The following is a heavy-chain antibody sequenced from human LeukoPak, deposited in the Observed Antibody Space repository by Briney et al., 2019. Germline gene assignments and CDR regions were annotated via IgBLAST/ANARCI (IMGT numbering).Heavy chain of an antibody. J-gene: IGHJ3*02. V-gene: IGHV4-39*07. CDR2: IYHSGST. CDR3: ARPDVYCSSTSCLDAFDI. CDR1: GGSISSSSYY. Sequence: PSETLSLTCTVSGGSISSSSYYWGWIRQPPGKGLEWIGSIYHSGSTYYNPSLKSRVTISVDTSKSQFSLKLSSVTAADTAVYYCARPDVYCSSTSCLDAFDIWGQGTMVTVSS. D-gene: IGHD2-2*01.